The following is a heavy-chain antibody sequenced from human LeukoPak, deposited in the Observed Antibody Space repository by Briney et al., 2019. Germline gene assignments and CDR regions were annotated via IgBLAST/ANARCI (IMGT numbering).Heavy chain of an antibody. J-gene: IGHJ1*01. Sequence: SETLSLTCTISGGSISSSSYYWDWIRQYPGKGLEWLGTIYYGGSTYYNASLKSRLFISVETSNTQFSLSLSFLPAADTPLYYCARRRYYDATGYLVWGQGTLITVSS. V-gene: IGHV4-39*07. CDR1: GGSISSSSYY. D-gene: IGHD3-22*01. CDR3: ARRRYYDATGYLV. CDR2: IYYGGST.